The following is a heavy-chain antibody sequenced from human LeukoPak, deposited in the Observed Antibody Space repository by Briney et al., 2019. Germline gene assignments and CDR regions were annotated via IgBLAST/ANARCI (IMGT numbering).Heavy chain of an antibody. CDR1: GFTFSSYA. CDR3: AKDRLRSRRLDY. V-gene: IGHV3-23*01. J-gene: IGHJ4*02. CDR2: ISGSGGST. D-gene: IGHD4-17*01. Sequence: GGSLRLSCAASGFTFSSYAMSWVRQAPGKGLEWVSAISGSGGSTCYADPVKGRFTISRDNSKNTLYLQMNSLRAEDTAVYYCAKDRLRSRRLDYWGQGTLVTVSS.